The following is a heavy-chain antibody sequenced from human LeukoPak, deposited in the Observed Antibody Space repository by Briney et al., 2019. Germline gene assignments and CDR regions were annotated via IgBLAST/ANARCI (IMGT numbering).Heavy chain of an antibody. CDR2: ISGDGGST. J-gene: IGHJ6*02. Sequence: GGSLRLSCAASGFTVSSNYMSWVRQAPGKGLEWVSLISGDGGSTYYADSVKGRFTISRDNSKNSLYLQMSSLRTEDTALYYCAKDEISSPYYYYGMDVWGQGTTVTVSS. CDR1: GFTVSSNY. D-gene: IGHD3-16*01. CDR3: AKDEISSPYYYYGMDV. V-gene: IGHV3-43*02.